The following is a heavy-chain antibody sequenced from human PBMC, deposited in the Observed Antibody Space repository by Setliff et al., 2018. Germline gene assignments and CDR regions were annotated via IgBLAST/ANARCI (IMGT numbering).Heavy chain of an antibody. D-gene: IGHD3-22*01. V-gene: IGHV1-69*13. CDR3: ARDKADYYDGSGYSGASDV. CDR2: IIPMFDTG. J-gene: IGHJ3*01. CDR1: GGTFGSSA. Sequence: SVKVSCKASGGTFGSSALSWVRQAPGQGLEWMGGIIPMFDTGIYAEKFQGRVTLSADESTSTVYMELTRLRPEDTAIYYCARDKADYYDGSGYSGASDVWGQGTMVTVS.